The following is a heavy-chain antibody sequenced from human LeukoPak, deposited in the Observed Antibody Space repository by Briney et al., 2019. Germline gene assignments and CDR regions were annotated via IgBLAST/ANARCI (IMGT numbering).Heavy chain of an antibody. Sequence: PGGSLRLSCAASGFTFSSYAMSWVRQAPGKGLEWVSGISGSGGSTYYADSVKGRFTISRDNSKNTLYLQMNSLRAEDTVVYYCAKGLLPSSGWSRGFDYWGQGTLVTVSS. CDR2: ISGSGGST. CDR1: GFTFSSYA. D-gene: IGHD6-19*01. J-gene: IGHJ4*02. V-gene: IGHV3-23*01. CDR3: AKGLLPSSGWSRGFDY.